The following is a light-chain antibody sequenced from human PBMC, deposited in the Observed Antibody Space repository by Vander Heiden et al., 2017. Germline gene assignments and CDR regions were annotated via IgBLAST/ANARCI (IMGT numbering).Light chain of an antibody. CDR2: AAS. V-gene: IGKV1-39*01. J-gene: IGKJ1*01. Sequence: DIQMTQSPSSLSASVGDRVTITCRARQSISSYLNWYQQKPGKAPKLLIYAASSLQSGVPSRFSGSGSGTDFTLTISRLQPEDFATYYCQHSDSTLWTFGQGTQVEIK. CDR3: QHSDSTLWT. CDR1: QSISSY.